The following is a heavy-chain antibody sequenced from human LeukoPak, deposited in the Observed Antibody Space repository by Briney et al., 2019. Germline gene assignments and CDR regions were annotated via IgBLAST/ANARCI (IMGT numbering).Heavy chain of an antibody. J-gene: IGHJ4*02. CDR2: IYHSGST. Sequence: PSQTLSLTCTVSGYSISSGYYWGWIRQPPGKGLEWIGSIYHSGSTYYNPSLKSRVTISVDTSKNQFSLKLSSVTAADTAVYYCARAYTFSITMVRGVFDYWGQGTLVTVSS. D-gene: IGHD3-10*01. CDR1: GYSISSGYY. V-gene: IGHV4-38-2*02. CDR3: ARAYTFSITMVRGVFDY.